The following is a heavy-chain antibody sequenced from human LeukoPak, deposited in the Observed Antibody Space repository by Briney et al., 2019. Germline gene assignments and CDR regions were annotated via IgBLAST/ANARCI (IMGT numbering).Heavy chain of an antibody. D-gene: IGHD5/OR15-5a*01. CDR2: ISVSGIT. J-gene: IGHJ5*02. V-gene: IGHV3-23*01. CDR3: AKGFSVRGRFDP. Sequence: PGGSLRLSCVASGLTFSSNSMSWVRQPPGMGLEWVSGISVSGITVYADSVKGRLTISRDNSKNTIYLQMNNLRAEDTALYYCAKGFSVRGRFDPWGQGTQVTVSS. CDR1: GLTFSSNS.